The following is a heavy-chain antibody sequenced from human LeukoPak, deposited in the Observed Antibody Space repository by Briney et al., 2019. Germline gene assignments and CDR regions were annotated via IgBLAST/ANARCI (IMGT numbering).Heavy chain of an antibody. CDR2: IYTSGST. V-gene: IGHV4-4*07. CDR1: GCSISSYY. J-gene: IGHJ2*01. D-gene: IGHD3-22*01. CDR3: ARLDYYDSSGTNWYFDL. Sequence: SETLSLTCTVSGCSISSYYWSWIRQPAGKGLEWIGRIYTSGSTNYNPSLKSRVTMSVDTSKNQFSLKLSSVTAADTAVYYCARLDYYDSSGTNWYFDLWGRGTPVTVSS.